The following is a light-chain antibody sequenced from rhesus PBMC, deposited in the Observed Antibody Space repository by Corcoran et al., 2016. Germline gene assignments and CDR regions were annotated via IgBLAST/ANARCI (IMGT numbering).Light chain of an antibody. CDR2: KAS. Sequence: DIQMTQSPSSLSTSVGDTVTITCRASQGISSWLAWYQQKPGKPPKHLIFKASTLQTGVPSRFSGSGSGTDCTLTISNLQSEDFGSYYCQQYARTPSTFGPGTKLDIK. CDR3: QQYARTPST. CDR1: QGISSW. J-gene: IGKJ3*01. V-gene: IGKV1-21*01.